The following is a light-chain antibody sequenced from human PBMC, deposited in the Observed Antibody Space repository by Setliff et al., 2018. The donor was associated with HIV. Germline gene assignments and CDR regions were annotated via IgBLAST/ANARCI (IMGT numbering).Light chain of an antibody. Sequence: SALTQPRSVSGFPGQSITISCTGASSDVGRYDYVSWYQQRPGRAPTLMIYDVNRRASGVPDRFSGSKSGNTASLTISGLQIDDEADYYCCSYAGNYNYIFGIGTKVTVL. CDR1: SSDVGRYDY. J-gene: IGLJ1*01. CDR2: DVN. V-gene: IGLV2-11*01. CDR3: CSYAGNYNYI.